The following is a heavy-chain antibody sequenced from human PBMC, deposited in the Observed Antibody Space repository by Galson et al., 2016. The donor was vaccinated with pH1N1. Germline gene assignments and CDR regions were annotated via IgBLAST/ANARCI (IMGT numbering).Heavy chain of an antibody. J-gene: IGHJ5*02. CDR1: GYKFTTYW. CDR3: ARGLLSGFDP. Sequence: QSGAEVKKPGESLKISCEVFGYKFTTYWIGWVRQMPGKGLEWMGIIYPDDSDTRYNPAFQGQVTISVDKSINTAYLQWNSLKASDPAIYYWARGLLSGFDPGGQGTLVIVSS. V-gene: IGHV5-51*03. CDR2: IYPDDSDT. D-gene: IGHD2-21*01.